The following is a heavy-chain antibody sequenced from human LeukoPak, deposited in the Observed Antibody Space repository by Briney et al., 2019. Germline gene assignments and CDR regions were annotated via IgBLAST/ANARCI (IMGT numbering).Heavy chain of an antibody. J-gene: IGHJ5*01. Sequence: GGSLRLSCAASEFTFSTYLMNWVRQAPGKGLEWVANIKQDGSEKYYADSVRGRFTISRDNGKKSLYLQMNSLRVEDTAVYYCAGERPSSSWYDFWGQGTLVTVSS. CDR3: AGERPSSSWYDF. V-gene: IGHV3-7*01. CDR1: EFTFSTYL. CDR2: IKQDGSEK. D-gene: IGHD6-13*01.